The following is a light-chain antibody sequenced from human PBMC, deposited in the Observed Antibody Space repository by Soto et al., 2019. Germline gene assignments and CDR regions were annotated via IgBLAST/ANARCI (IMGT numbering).Light chain of an antibody. CDR3: QQYGTLIT. Sequence: PGERVTLACRASQSVSSSYLTWYQQKPGQAPRLLIYGASTRATSIPARLSGSGSGTDFTLTISRLEPEDSAVDYCQQYGTLITCGQGTRLEIK. J-gene: IGKJ5*01. CDR2: GAS. CDR1: QSVSSSY. V-gene: IGKV3-20*01.